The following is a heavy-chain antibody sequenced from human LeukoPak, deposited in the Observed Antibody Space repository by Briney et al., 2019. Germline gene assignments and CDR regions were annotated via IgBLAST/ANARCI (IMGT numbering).Heavy chain of an antibody. J-gene: IGHJ4*02. CDR3: ARETVADSSSWQSADY. CDR2: IYYSGST. V-gene: IGHV4-30-4*01. D-gene: IGHD6-13*01. Sequence: SQTLSLTCIVSGGSISSGDYYWSWIRQPPGKGLEWIGYIYYSGSTYYNPSLKSRITISVDTSKNQFSLKLSSVTAADTAVYYCARETVADSSSWQSADYWGQGTLVTVSS. CDR1: GGSISSGDYY.